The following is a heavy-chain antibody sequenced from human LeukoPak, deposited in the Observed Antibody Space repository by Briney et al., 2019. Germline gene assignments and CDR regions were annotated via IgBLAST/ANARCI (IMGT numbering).Heavy chain of an antibody. J-gene: IGHJ2*01. V-gene: IGHV4-34*01. D-gene: IGHD5-18*01. CDR3: ARGQSGTAIPRAGRYFDL. CDR2: INHSGST. CDR1: GGSFSGYY. Sequence: SETLTLTCAVYGGSFSGYYWSWIRQPPGKGLEWIGEINHSGSTNYNPSLKSRVTISVDTSKNQFSLKLSSVTAADTAVYYCARGQSGTAIPRAGRYFDLSGRGTLVTVSS.